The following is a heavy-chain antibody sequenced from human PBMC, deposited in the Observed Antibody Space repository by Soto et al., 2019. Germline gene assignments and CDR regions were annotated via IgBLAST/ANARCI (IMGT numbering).Heavy chain of an antibody. D-gene: IGHD6-13*01. CDR2: INHSGST. V-gene: IGHV4-34*01. Sequence: PSGTLSLTCAVYGGSFGGYYWSCIGQPPGKGLEWIGEINHSGSTNYNPSLKSRVTISVDTSKNQFSLKLSSVTAADTAVYYCARGPSMMNDRSSWSPGIFDYWGQGSLVTGSS. CDR1: GGSFGGYY. CDR3: ARGPSMMNDRSSWSPGIFDY. J-gene: IGHJ4*01.